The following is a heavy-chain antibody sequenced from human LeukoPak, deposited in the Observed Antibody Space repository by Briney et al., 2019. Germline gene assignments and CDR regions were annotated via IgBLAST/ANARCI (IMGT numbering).Heavy chain of an antibody. CDR1: GFSFISYG. CDR2: IRYDGSNK. J-gene: IGHJ4*02. CDR3: ASTPNGVAAIYFDY. D-gene: IGHD2-15*01. Sequence: PGGSLRLSCAASGFSFISYGMNWVRQAPGKGLEWVAFIRYDGSNKYYTDSVKGRFTISRDNAKNTLYLQMNSLRAGDTAVYYCASTPNGVAAIYFDYWGQGALVTVSS. V-gene: IGHV3-30*02.